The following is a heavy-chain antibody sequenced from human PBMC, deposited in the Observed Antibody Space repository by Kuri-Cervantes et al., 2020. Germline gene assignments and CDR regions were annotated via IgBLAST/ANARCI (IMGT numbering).Heavy chain of an antibody. V-gene: IGHV3-33*01. CDR2: TWFDGSKQ. J-gene: IGHJ4*02. Sequence: GGSLRLSCAASGFTFSNHNMHWVRQAPGKGLEWVAVTWFDGSKQYYPDSVKGRFTISRDNAKNSLYLQMNSLRDEDTAVYYCARAPRGHYFDYWGQGTLVTVSS. CDR3: ARAPRGHYFDY. CDR1: GFTFSNHN.